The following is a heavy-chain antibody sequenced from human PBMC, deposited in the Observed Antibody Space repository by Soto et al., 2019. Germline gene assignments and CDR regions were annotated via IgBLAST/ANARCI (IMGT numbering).Heavy chain of an antibody. V-gene: IGHV3-30-3*01. CDR2: ISYDGSNK. J-gene: IGHJ6*02. D-gene: IGHD2-15*01. Sequence: RLSCAASGFTFSSYAMHWVRQAPGKGLEWVAVISYDGSNKYYADSVKGRFTISRDNSKNTLYLQMNSLRAEDTAVYYCARDYARGCSGGSCYADYYYYYGMDVWGQGTTVTVSS. CDR3: ARDYARGCSGGSCYADYYYYYGMDV. CDR1: GFTFSSYA.